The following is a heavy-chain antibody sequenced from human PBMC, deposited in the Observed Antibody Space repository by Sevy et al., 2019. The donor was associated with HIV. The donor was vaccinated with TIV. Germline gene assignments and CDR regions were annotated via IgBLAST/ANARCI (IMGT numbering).Heavy chain of an antibody. V-gene: IGHV3-7*03. Sequence: GGSLRLSCAASGFTFSNYWMSWVRQAPGKGLEWVANIKEDGSENYYVDSVKGRFTISRDNAKNSLYLQMNSLRAEDTAVYYCARVEGCSSTSCLAYWFDPWGQGTLVTVSS. D-gene: IGHD2-2*01. J-gene: IGHJ5*02. CDR1: GFTFSNYW. CDR2: IKEDGSEN. CDR3: ARVEGCSSTSCLAYWFDP.